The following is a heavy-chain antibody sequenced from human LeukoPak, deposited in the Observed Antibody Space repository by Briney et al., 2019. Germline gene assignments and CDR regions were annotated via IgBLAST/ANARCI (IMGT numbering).Heavy chain of an antibody. Sequence: KVSCKASGYTFTSYYMHWVRQAPGQGLEWMGIINPSGGSTSYAQKFQGRVTMTRDTSTSTVYMELSSLRSEDTAVYYCARGASSSGHKKYFDYWGQGTLVTVSS. CDR2: INPSGGST. CDR1: GYTFTSYY. D-gene: IGHD6-19*01. CDR3: ARGASSSGHKKYFDY. V-gene: IGHV1-46*01. J-gene: IGHJ4*02.